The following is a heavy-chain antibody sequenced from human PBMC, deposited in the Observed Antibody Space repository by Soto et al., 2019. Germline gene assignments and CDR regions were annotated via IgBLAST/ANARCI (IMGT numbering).Heavy chain of an antibody. CDR1: GFTFSSYG. D-gene: IGHD5-12*01. Sequence: GGSLRLSCAASGFTFSSYGMSWVRQAPGKGLEWVSAVSSSGGTTNYAGSVKGRFTISRDNAKNSLYLQMNSLRAEVTALYYCAKGGGVVATIFHFDYWGQGTLVTVSS. V-gene: IGHV3-23*01. CDR2: VSSSGGTT. J-gene: IGHJ4*02. CDR3: AKGGGVVATIFHFDY.